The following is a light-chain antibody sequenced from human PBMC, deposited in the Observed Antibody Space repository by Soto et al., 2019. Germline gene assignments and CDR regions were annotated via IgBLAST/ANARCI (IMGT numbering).Light chain of an antibody. J-gene: IGKJ5*01. V-gene: IGKV3D-20*02. CDR1: QSVSGSY. CDR2: QTS. Sequence: GLTHSPGTQSLSPGERATLSCRASQSVSGSYLAWYQQKPGQAPRLLIYQTSLRAAGIPARFSASGSGTDFSLTISRLEPEDFAVYYCQQRSNWPHFGQGTRLEIK. CDR3: QQRSNWPH.